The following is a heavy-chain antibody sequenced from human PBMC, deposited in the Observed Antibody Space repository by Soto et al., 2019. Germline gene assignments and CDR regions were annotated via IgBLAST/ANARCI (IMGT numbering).Heavy chain of an antibody. CDR3: WVDVWGSYGYTGFVFDY. J-gene: IGHJ4*02. CDR2: MNPNSGNT. V-gene: IGHV1-8*01. CDR1: GYTFTSYD. D-gene: IGHD3-16*01. Sequence: QVQLVQSGAEVKKPGASVKVSCKASGYTFTSYDINWVRQATGQGLEWMGWMNPNSGNTGYAQKFQGRVTMTRNTSRSTAYMELSSLRSEDTAVYYCWVDVWGSYGYTGFVFDYWGQGTLVTVSS.